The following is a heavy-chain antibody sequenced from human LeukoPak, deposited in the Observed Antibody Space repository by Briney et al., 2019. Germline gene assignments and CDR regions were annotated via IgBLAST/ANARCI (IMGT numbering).Heavy chain of an antibody. CDR2: IVVGSGKT. J-gene: IGHJ4*02. CDR3: AADPNYYDSSGYYLGY. CDR1: GFTFTSSA. V-gene: IGHV1-58*02. Sequence: ASVKVSCKASGFTFTSSAIQWVRQARGRRLEWIVWIVVGSGKTSYAHKFQERVTITRDMSTSTAHMELSSLRSEDTAVYYCAADPNYYDSSGYYLGYWGQRTLVTVSS. D-gene: IGHD3-22*01.